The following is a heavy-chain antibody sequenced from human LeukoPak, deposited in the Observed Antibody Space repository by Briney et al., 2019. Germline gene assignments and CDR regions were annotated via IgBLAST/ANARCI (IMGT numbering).Heavy chain of an antibody. CDR3: ATGGNIAVAGVLH. Sequence: SETLSLTCSVPGYSIRSVYFWGWIRQPPGKGLEWVASIHDNGITHYNPSLKSRISISVDTSNNQFSLRMRSVTAADTAFYYCATGGNIAVAGVLHWGQGALVTVSS. D-gene: IGHD6-19*01. CDR1: GYSIRSVYF. CDR2: IHDNGIT. V-gene: IGHV4-38-2*02. J-gene: IGHJ4*02.